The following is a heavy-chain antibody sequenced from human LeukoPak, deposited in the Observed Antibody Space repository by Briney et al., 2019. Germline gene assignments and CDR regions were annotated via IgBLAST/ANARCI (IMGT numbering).Heavy chain of an antibody. J-gene: IGHJ4*02. V-gene: IGHV3-21*01. CDR2: ISSSKSYI. Sequence: PGGSLRLSCAASGFSFSSYSMNWVRQAPGEGLEWVSSISSSKSYIFYADSVKGRFTISRDNAKNSLYLEMTSLRAEDTAVYYCASGSPAGDYWGQGTLVTVSS. CDR1: GFSFSSYS. CDR3: ASGSPAGDY. D-gene: IGHD1-26*01.